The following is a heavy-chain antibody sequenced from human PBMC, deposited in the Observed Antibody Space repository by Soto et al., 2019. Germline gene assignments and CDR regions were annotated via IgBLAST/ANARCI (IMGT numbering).Heavy chain of an antibody. V-gene: IGHV3-23*01. J-gene: IGHJ4*02. CDR2: ITPTGAT. D-gene: IGHD6-19*01. CDR3: ARTDKFNSQGSGWANRVDY. Sequence: EMQLLESGGGLVQPGGSLRLFCAASGFTFTNYAMTWVRQAPGKGLEWVSTITPTGATFYGDTVKGRFTISRDNSRSTVFLQMNSLRAEDTAMYYCARTDKFNSQGSGWANRVDYWGQGTLVTVSS. CDR1: GFTFTNYA.